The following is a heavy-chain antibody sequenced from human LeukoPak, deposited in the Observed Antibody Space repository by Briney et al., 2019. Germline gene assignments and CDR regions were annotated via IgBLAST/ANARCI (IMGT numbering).Heavy chain of an antibody. CDR3: ASASTSITMIVAGFDP. CDR1: GFTFSSYS. V-gene: IGHV3-21*01. D-gene: IGHD3-22*01. J-gene: IGHJ5*02. Sequence: GGSLRLSCAASGFTFSSYSMNWVRQAPGKGLEWVSSISSSSSYIYYADSVKGRFTISRDNAKNSLYLQMNSLRAEDTAVYYCASASTSITMIVAGFDPWGQGTLVTVSS. CDR2: ISSSSSYI.